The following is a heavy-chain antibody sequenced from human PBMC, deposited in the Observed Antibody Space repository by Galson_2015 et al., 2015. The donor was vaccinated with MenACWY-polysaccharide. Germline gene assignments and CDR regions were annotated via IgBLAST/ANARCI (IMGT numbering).Heavy chain of an antibody. CDR2: TSASGDNT. V-gene: IGHV3-23*01. CDR3: AINWSLDK. Sequence: SLRLSCATSGFTYSTYAMSWVRQAPGMGLEWVSSTSASGDNTYYADPVKGRFTTSRDNSKNTLSLQMNSLRAEDTAVYYCAINWSLDKWGQGARVTVTS. CDR1: GFTYSTYA. J-gene: IGHJ4*02. D-gene: IGHD1-20*01.